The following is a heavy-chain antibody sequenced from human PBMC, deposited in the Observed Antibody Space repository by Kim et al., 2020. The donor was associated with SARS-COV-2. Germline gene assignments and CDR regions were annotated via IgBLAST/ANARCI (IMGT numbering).Heavy chain of an antibody. V-gene: IGHV3-48*01. Sequence: GGSLRLSCVASGFTLGSYNMNWIRQAPGKGLEWVSSISRSGITIYYADSVKGRFTISRDKANNSLYLEMNSLRPEDTAVYYCAKEGGNSVGYYYGMDVWG. CDR2: ISRSGITI. CDR3: AKEGGNSVGYYYGMDV. CDR1: GFTLGSYN. J-gene: IGHJ6*01. D-gene: IGHD1-26*01.